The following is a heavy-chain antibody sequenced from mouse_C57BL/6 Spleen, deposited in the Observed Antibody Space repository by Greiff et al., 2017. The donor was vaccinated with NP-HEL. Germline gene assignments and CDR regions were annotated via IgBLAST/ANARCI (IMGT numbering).Heavy chain of an antibody. Sequence: EVQLVESGGDLVKPGGSLKLSCAASGFTFSSYGMSWVRQTPEKRLEWVATISDGGSYTYYPDNVKGRFTISRDNAKNNLYLQMSHLKSEDTAMYYCARDRTTVVEGYYFDYWGQGTTLTVSS. CDR2: ISDGGSYT. J-gene: IGHJ2*01. CDR3: ARDRTTVVEGYYFDY. D-gene: IGHD1-1*01. CDR1: GFTFSSYG. V-gene: IGHV5-4*01.